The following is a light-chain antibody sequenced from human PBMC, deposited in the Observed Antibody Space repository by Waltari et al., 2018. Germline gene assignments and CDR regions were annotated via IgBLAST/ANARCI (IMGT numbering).Light chain of an antibody. Sequence: DIQMTQFPSTLSASIGDRIPITCRASQNVDTWLAWYQQKPGKAPKLLVYKTSTLQNGVPSRFSGSGSGTHFTLTISSLQPDDFATYYCQQYNTYWTFGQGTKVE. J-gene: IGKJ1*01. V-gene: IGKV1-5*03. CDR2: KTS. CDR3: QQYNTYWT. CDR1: QNVDTW.